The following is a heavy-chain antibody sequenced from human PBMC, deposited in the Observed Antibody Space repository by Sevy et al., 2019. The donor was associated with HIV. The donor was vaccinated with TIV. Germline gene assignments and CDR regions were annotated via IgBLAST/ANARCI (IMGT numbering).Heavy chain of an antibody. D-gene: IGHD3-22*01. Sequence: GGSLRLSCAASGFTVSDNYMSWVRQAPGKGLEWVSVIYSDGSTYYADSVKGRITISRDNSKNTLYLQMNSLRAEDTAVYYCANHASDYDSSGYLERDAFDIWGQGTMVTVSS. CDR2: IYSDGST. V-gene: IGHV3-53*01. CDR3: ANHASDYDSSGYLERDAFDI. J-gene: IGHJ3*02. CDR1: GFTVSDNY.